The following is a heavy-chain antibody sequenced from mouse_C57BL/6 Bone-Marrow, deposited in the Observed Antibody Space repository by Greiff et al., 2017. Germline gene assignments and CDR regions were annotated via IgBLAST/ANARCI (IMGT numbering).Heavy chain of an antibody. CDR2: FYPGSGSI. J-gene: IGHJ2*01. CDR3: ARHERYYDYEGYFDY. V-gene: IGHV1-62-2*01. D-gene: IGHD2-4*01. Sequence: QVQLQQSGAELVKPGASVKLSCKASGYIFTEYTIHWVKQRSGQGLEWIGWFYPGSGSIKYNERFKYKATLTADKSSNTVYMELSRLSSEDAAVYFWARHERYYDYEGYFDYWGQGTTLTVSS. CDR1: GYIFTEYT.